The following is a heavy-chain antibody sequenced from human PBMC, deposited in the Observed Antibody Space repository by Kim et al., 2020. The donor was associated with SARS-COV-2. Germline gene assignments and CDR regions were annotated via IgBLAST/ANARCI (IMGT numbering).Heavy chain of an antibody. Sequence: SETLSLTCTVSGGSISSSSYYWGWIRQPPGKGLEWIGSIYYSGSTYYNPSLKSRVTISVDTSKNQFSLKLSSVTAADTAVYYCARLGYCSSTSCYKTWDYWGQGTLVTVSS. D-gene: IGHD2-2*01. CDR2: IYYSGST. CDR1: GGSISSSSYY. J-gene: IGHJ4*02. CDR3: ARLGYCSSTSCYKTWDY. V-gene: IGHV4-39*01.